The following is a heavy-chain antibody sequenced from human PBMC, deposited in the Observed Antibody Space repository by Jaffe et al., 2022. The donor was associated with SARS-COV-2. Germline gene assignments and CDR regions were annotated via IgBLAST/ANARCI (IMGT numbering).Heavy chain of an antibody. CDR3: ARDPAMVGFDY. CDR1: GGSISSYY. D-gene: IGHD5-18*01. V-gene: IGHV4-59*01. J-gene: IGHJ4*02. CDR2: IYYSGST. Sequence: QVQLQESGPGLVKPSETLSLTCTVSGGSISSYYWSWIRQPPGKGLEWIGYIYYSGSTNYNPSLKSRVTISVDTSKNQFSLKLSSVTAADTAVYYCARDPAMVGFDYWGQGTLVTVSS.